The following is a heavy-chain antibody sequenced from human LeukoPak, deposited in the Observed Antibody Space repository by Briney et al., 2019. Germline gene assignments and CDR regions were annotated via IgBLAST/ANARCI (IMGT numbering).Heavy chain of an antibody. D-gene: IGHD3-22*01. J-gene: IGHJ4*02. V-gene: IGHV4-39*01. CDR3: ARHSTRPYDSSGYYYSAY. CDR2: MYYSRST. Sequence: SETLSLTCTVSGGSITSSSCYWGWIRQPPGKGLEWIGSMYYSRSTYYNPSLKSRVTISVDTSMHQFSLKLSSVTAADTAVYYCARHSTRPYDSSGYYYSAYWGQGSLVTVSS. CDR1: GGSITSSSCY.